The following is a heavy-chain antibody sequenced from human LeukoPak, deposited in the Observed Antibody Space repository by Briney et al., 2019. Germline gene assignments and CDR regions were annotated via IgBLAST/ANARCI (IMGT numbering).Heavy chain of an antibody. CDR1: GGSISSYY. CDR3: ARTIVPAAIPYYFDY. J-gene: IGHJ4*02. V-gene: IGHV4-59*08. CDR2: IYYSGST. Sequence: PSETLSLTCTVSGGSISSYYWSWIRQPPGKGLEWIGYIYYSGSTNYNPSLKSRVTISVDTSKNQFSLKQSSVTAADTAVYYCARTIVPAAIPYYFDYWGQGTLVTVSS. D-gene: IGHD2-2*02.